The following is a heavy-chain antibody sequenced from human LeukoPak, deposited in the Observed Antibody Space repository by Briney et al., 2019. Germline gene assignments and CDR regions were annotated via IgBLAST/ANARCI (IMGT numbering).Heavy chain of an antibody. CDR2: IYTSGST. CDR3: ATYDILTGTRDY. J-gene: IGHJ4*02. CDR1: SGSISSGSYY. D-gene: IGHD3-9*01. Sequence: PSQTLSLTCTVSSGSISSGSYYWSWIRQPAGKGLEWIGRIYTSGSTNYNPSLKSRVTISVDTSKNQFSLKLSSVTAADTAVYYCATYDILTGTRDYWGQGTLVTVSS. V-gene: IGHV4-61*02.